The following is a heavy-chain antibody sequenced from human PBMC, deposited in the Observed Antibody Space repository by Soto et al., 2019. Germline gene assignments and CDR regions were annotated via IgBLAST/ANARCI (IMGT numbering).Heavy chain of an antibody. Sequence: EVQLLESGGGLVQPGGSLRLSCAASGFTFSSYAMNWVRQAPGKGLEWVSVISGSDGSTYYADSVKGRFTISSDNSKNTLNPQMNSLRAEDTAVYYCARRSSSWYFDYWGQGTLVTVSS. D-gene: IGHD6-13*01. CDR2: ISGSDGST. V-gene: IGHV3-23*01. CDR1: GFTFSSYA. CDR3: ARRSSSWYFDY. J-gene: IGHJ4*02.